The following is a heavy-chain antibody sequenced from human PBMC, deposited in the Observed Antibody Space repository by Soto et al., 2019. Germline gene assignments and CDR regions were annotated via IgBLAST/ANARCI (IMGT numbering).Heavy chain of an antibody. J-gene: IGHJ3*02. V-gene: IGHV1-3*01. D-gene: IGHD6-13*01. CDR1: GYTFTSYA. CDR3: ARSRVAAAGDAFDI. Sequence: ASVKVSCKASGYTFTSYAMHWVRQAPGQRLEWMGWINAGNGNTKYSQKFQGRVTITRATSASTAYMELSSLISEDTAVYSCARSRVAAAGDAFDIWGQGTMVTVSS. CDR2: INAGNGNT.